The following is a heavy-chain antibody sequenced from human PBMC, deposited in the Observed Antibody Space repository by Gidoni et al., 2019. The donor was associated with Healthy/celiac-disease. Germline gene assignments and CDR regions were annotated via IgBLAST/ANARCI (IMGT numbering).Heavy chain of an antibody. Sequence: EVQLLESGGGLVQPGGSLRLSCAASGFTFSSYAMSWVRQAPGKGLEWVSAISGRGGSTYYADSVKGRFTISRDNSKNTLYLQMNSLRAEDTAVYYCGGDGSGSYLFDYWGQGTLVTVSS. J-gene: IGHJ4*02. V-gene: IGHV3-23*01. D-gene: IGHD3-10*01. CDR3: GGDGSGSYLFDY. CDR1: GFTFSSYA. CDR2: ISGRGGST.